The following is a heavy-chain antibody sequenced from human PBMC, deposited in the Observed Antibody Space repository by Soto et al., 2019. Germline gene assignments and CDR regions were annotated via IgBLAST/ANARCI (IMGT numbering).Heavy chain of an antibody. CDR2: ICYSGST. V-gene: IGHV4-59*01. CDR3: ARAWQYSSGFFDY. D-gene: IGHD6-19*01. CDR1: GGSISSYY. J-gene: IGHJ4*02. Sequence: PSETLSLTCTVSGGSISSYYWSWIRQPPGKGLEWIGYICYSGSTNYNPSLKSRVTISVDTSKNQFSLKLSSVTAADTAVYYCARAWQYSSGFFDYWGQGTLVTVSS.